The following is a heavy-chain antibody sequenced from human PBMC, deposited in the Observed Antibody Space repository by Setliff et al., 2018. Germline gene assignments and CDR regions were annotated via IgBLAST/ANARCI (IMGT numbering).Heavy chain of an antibody. V-gene: IGHV4-59*01. CDR1: GGSISPYF. J-gene: IGHJ6*02. CDR3: VRDRTAYSYGLDV. Sequence: PSETLSLTCSVSGGSISPYFWSWIRQPPGKGLEWIGYIYHHGNTNFNPSLKTRVTMSVDTSKNQFALNLTSVTAADTAVYYCVRDRTAYSYGLDVWGQGTTVTVSS. D-gene: IGHD5-18*01. CDR2: IYHHGNT.